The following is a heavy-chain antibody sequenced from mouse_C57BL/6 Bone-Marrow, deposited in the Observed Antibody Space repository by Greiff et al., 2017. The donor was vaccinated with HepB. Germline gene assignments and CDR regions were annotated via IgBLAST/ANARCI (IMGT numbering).Heavy chain of an antibody. J-gene: IGHJ4*01. D-gene: IGHD1-1*01. CDR1: GFTFSSYG. CDR2: ISSGGSYT. CDR3: ARHYYGSSCAMDY. V-gene: IGHV5-6*01. Sequence: EVMLVESGGDLVKPGGSLKLSCAASGFTFSSYGMSWVRQTPDKRLEWVATISSGGSYTYYPDSVKGRFTISRDNAKNTLYLQMSSLKSEDTAMYYCARHYYGSSCAMDYWGQGTSVTVSS.